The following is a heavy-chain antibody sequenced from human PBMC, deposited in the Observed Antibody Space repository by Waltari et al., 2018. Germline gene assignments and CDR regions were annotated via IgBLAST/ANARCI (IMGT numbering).Heavy chain of an antibody. CDR3: AREALFRGVDY. CDR2: INHSGST. CDR1: GGSFSGYY. J-gene: IGHJ4*02. V-gene: IGHV4-34*01. D-gene: IGHD3-10*01. Sequence: QVQLQQWGAGLLKPSETLSLTCAVYGGSFSGYYWSWIRQPPGKGLEWIGEINHSGSTNYNPSLKSRVTISVDTSKNQFSLKLSSVTAADTAVYYCAREALFRGVDYWGQGTLVTVSS.